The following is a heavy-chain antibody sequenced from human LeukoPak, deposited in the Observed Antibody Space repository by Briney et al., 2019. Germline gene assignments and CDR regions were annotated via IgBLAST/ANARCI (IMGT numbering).Heavy chain of an antibody. D-gene: IGHD3-22*01. J-gene: IGHJ4*02. CDR1: GFTFSSYT. V-gene: IGHV3-21*01. CDR3: ARGLGTTVTNEYYYDSSGYYDGGLDY. CDR2: ISGRSTYI. Sequence: GGSLRLSCSASGFTFSSYTMNWVRQAPGKGLEWVSSISGRSTYIFYADSVKGRFTISRDNAKNSLSLQTNSLRAEDTAVYYCARGLGTTVTNEYYYDSSGYYDGGLDYWGQGTLVTVSS.